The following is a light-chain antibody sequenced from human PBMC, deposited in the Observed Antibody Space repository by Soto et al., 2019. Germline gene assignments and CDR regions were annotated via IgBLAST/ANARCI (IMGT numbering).Light chain of an antibody. J-gene: IGKJ1*01. CDR3: QQYVTAFRS. V-gene: IGKV1-5*03. Sequence: DIQMTQSPSTLSASVGDRVTITCRASQSISSWLAWYQQKPGTAPKLLIYKASSLQSGVPSRFSGSGSGTESTLTISSLQPDDFATYYCQQYVTAFRSFGQGTKVDIK. CDR1: QSISSW. CDR2: KAS.